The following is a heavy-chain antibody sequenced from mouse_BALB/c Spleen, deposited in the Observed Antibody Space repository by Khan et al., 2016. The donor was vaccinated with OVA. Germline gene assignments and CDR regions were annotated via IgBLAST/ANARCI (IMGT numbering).Heavy chain of an antibody. CDR3: AIINKIVATYFDY. J-gene: IGHJ2*01. CDR1: GYTFTSYW. Sequence: VQLQQSGAELVKAGASVKMSCKASGYTFTSYWMHWVKQRLGQGLEWFVETNPTNGRTYYNETFKSKATLTVDKSSSTAYLLLSGPTFEDSAVYYCAIINKIVATYFDYWGQGTTLTVSS. CDR2: TNPTNGRT. D-gene: IGHD1-1*01. V-gene: IGHV1S81*02.